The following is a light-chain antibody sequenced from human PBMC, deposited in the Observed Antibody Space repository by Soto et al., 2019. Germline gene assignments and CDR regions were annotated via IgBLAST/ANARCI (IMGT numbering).Light chain of an antibody. CDR1: QGISNR. Sequence: AIQMTQSPSSLSASVGDRVTITCRASQGISNRLAWYQQKPGKAPKLLIYAASTVLSVVPARFSGSSSGTDFPLIISSLPPEDFATYHYLQYNVPLTFGPGTTLDIK. CDR2: AAS. J-gene: IGKJ3*01. CDR3: LQYNVPLT. V-gene: IGKV1-6*01.